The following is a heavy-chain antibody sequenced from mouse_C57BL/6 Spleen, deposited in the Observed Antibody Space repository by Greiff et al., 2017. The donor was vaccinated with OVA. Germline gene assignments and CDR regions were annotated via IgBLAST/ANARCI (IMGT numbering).Heavy chain of an antibody. CDR2: IYPGSGST. D-gene: IGHD3-1*01. Sequence: QVQLQQPGAELVKPGASVKMSCKASGYTFTSYWITWVKQRPGQGLEWIGDIYPGSGSTNYNEKFKSKATLTVDTSSSTAYMQLSSLTAEDAAVYYCASMEPGLDYIDYWGQGTTLTVSS. CDR3: ASMEPGLDYIDY. V-gene: IGHV1-55*01. J-gene: IGHJ2*01. CDR1: GYTFTSYW.